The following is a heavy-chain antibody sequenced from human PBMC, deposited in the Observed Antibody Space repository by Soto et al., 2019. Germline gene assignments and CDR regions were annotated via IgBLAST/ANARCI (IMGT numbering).Heavy chain of an antibody. CDR2: MNPNSGNT. CDR1: GYTFTSYD. CDR3: ARERSAAGTGWFDP. J-gene: IGHJ5*02. Sequence: QVQLVQSGAEVKKPGASVKVSWKASGYTFTSYDINWVRQATGQGLEWMGWMNPNSGNTGYAQKFQGRVTMTRNTSISTAYMDLSSLRSEDTAVYYCARERSAAGTGWFDPWGQGTLVTVSS. D-gene: IGHD6-13*01. V-gene: IGHV1-8*01.